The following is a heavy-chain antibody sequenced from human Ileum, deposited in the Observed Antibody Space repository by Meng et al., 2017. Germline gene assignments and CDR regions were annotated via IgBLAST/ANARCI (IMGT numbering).Heavy chain of an antibody. Sequence: QVQLQQWGAGLLEPSETLSLTCAVYGGSFSGYYWSWIRQPPEKGLEWIGEIHHSGSTNSNPSLKSRVTTSVDTSKNQFSLKLTSVTAADTAVYYCARGAWLVRGVIISSFDYWGQGALVTVSS. CDR3: ARGAWLVRGVIISSFDY. CDR1: GGSFSGYY. CDR2: IHHSGST. D-gene: IGHD3-10*01. V-gene: IGHV4-34*01. J-gene: IGHJ4*02.